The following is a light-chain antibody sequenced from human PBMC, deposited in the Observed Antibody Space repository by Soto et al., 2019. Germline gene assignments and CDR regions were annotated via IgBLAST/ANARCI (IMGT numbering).Light chain of an antibody. CDR1: SSDVGGYNY. CDR3: TSYTSSRTVV. J-gene: IGLJ2*01. CDR2: DVT. Sequence: QSVLTQPASVSGSPGQSITISCTGTSSDVGGYNYVSWYQHHPGNAPKLMIYDVTYRPSGVSNRFSASKSGNTASLTISGLQAEDEAHYYCTSYTSSRTVVFGGGTKLTVL. V-gene: IGLV2-14*01.